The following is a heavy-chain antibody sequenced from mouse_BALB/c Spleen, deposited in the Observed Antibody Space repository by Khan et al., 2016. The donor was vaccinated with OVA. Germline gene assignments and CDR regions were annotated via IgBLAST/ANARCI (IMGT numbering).Heavy chain of an antibody. CDR2: ISTYYGDA. D-gene: IGHD2-1*01. V-gene: IGHV1S137*01. J-gene: IGHJ3*01. Sequence: VQLQESGGELVMPGVPVKISCDGSGYTFTNFAMNWVRQSHAKGLERIGVISTYYGDATYDPEFESKTTMTVDNSSNTACMGLARLTSEDSAIDYCSRVGCNSLFVCWGQGTLVTFSA. CDR3: SRVGCNSLFVC. CDR1: GYTFTNFA.